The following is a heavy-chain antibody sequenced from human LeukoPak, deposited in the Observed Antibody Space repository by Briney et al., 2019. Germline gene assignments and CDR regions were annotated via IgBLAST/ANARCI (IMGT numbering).Heavy chain of an antibody. CDR1: GFTFSDHY. CDR3: TRDPDYGDPD. V-gene: IGHV3-11*01. J-gene: IGHJ4*02. D-gene: IGHD4-17*01. CDR2: ITSSGRST. Sequence: GGSLRLSCTAPGFTFSDHYMTWMRQAPGKGPEWISYITSSGRSTDYADSVKGRFIISRDNAKNSLFLQMSSLRVEDTAVYYCTRDPDYGDPDWGQGTLVTVSS.